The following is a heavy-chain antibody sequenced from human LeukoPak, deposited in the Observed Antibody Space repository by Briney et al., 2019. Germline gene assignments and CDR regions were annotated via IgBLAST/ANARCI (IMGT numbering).Heavy chain of an antibody. CDR2: IRYDGSNK. CDR3: AKDHYGSGSYPDY. CDR1: GFTFSSYG. D-gene: IGHD3-10*01. Sequence: PGGSLRLSCAASGFTFSSYGMHWVRQAPGKGLEWVAFIRYDGSNKYYADSVKGRFTISRDSSKNTLYLQMNSLRAEDTAVYYCAKDHYGSGSYPDYWGQGTLVTVSS. J-gene: IGHJ4*02. V-gene: IGHV3-30*02.